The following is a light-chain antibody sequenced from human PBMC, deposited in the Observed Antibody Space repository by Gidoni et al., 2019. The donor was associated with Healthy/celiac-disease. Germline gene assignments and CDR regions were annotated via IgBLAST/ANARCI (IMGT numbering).Light chain of an antibody. Sequence: DIQMTQSPSTLSASVGDRVTITCRASQSISSWLAWYQQKPGKAPKLLIYVASSLESGVPSRFSGSGSGTEFTLTISSLQPDDFATYYCQQYNSYPLFGQGTKLEIK. CDR2: VAS. V-gene: IGKV1-5*01. J-gene: IGKJ2*01. CDR1: QSISSW. CDR3: QQYNSYPL.